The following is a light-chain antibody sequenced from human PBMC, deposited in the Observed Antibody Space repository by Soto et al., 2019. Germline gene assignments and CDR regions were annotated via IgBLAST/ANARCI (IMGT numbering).Light chain of an antibody. CDR3: QQYNNWLWT. CDR1: QNISSN. V-gene: IGKV3-15*01. J-gene: IGKJ1*01. CDR2: GAS. Sequence: EIVMTQSPATLSVSPGERATLSCRASQNISSNLAWYQHKPGQAPRVLIDGASTRATGIPARFGGSGSGTEFTLTISSLQSEDFAVYYCQQYNNWLWTFGQGTKVEIK.